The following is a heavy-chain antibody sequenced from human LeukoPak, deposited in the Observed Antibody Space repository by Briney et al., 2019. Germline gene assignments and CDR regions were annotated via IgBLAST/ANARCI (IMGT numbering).Heavy chain of an antibody. J-gene: IGHJ4*02. CDR2: IYHSGST. V-gene: IGHV4-30-2*06. CDR1: GGSISSGGYS. Sequence: PSQTLSLTCAVSGGSISSGGYSWSWIRQSPGKGLEWIGYIYHSGSTYYNPSLKSRVTISVDRSKNQFSLKLSSVTAADTAVYYCARSYCSGGSCYRHFDYWGQGTLVTVSS. CDR3: ARSYCSGGSCYRHFDY. D-gene: IGHD2-15*01.